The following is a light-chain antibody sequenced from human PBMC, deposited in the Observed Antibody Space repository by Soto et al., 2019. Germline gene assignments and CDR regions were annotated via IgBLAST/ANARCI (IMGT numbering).Light chain of an antibody. CDR1: QRTTTY. J-gene: IGKJ2*01. V-gene: IGKV1-39*01. CDR2: AIS. Sequence: DIQITQSPSSLSTSVGDRVTITCRASQRTTTYSNWYQQKPGKAPKLLMYAISTLQSGVPSRFGGSGSGTEFTLTISSLQPDDFATYYCQQSYSTPYTCGQGTKV. CDR3: QQSYSTPYT.